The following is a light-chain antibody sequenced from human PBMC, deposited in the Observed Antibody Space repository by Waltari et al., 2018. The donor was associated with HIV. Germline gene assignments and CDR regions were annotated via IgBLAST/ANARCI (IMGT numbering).Light chain of an antibody. CDR2: DDS. Sequence: QSALTQPASVSGSLGQSITISCTGASTNVGSYSLVSWYQNRPGQAPTLIIYDDSKRPLGCSSRFSGSKSGNTASLTISGLQSEDEADYYCCSYGGDDTLVFGGGTKVTAL. J-gene: IGLJ3*02. CDR3: CSYGGDDTLV. V-gene: IGLV2-23*01. CDR1: STNVGSYSL.